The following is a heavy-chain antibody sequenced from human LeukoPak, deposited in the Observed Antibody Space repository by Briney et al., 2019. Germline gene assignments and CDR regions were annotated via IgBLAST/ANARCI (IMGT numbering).Heavy chain of an antibody. CDR2: IYHSGST. V-gene: IGHV4-4*02. D-gene: IGHD2-2*01. CDR3: ARLHRLPGFRIEYAFDI. J-gene: IGHJ3*02. Sequence: PSETLSLTCAVSGGSISSSNWWSWVRQPPGKGLEWIGEIYHSGSTNYNPSLKSRVTISVDKSKNQFSLKLSSVTAADTAVYYCARLHRLPGFRIEYAFDIWGQGTMVTVSS. CDR1: GGSISSSNW.